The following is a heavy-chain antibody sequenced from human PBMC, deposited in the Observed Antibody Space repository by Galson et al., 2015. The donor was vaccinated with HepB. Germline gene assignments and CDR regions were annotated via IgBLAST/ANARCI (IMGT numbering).Heavy chain of an antibody. CDR2: IHSSGST. V-gene: IGHV4-30-4*07. J-gene: IGHJ3*02. Sequence: PLSLTCGVSGGSISSGGYSWSWIRQPPGKGLEWIGYIHSSGSTYYNPSLKRRVFLSGDTSKNQFSLKLTSVTAADTAVYYCARDQNYGDRADAFDIWGQGTMVTVS. CDR1: GGSISSGGYS. D-gene: IGHD4-17*01. CDR3: ARDQNYGDRADAFDI.